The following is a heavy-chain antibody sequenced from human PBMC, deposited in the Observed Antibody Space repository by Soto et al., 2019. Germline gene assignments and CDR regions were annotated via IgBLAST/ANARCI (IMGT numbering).Heavy chain of an antibody. J-gene: IGHJ6*02. CDR3: ARSGYSSFLVTNYYGMDV. CDR2: IIPIFGTA. V-gene: IGHV1-69*13. D-gene: IGHD6-13*01. Sequence: SVKVSCKASGGTFSSYAISWVRQAPGQGLEWMGGIIPIFGTANYAQKFQGRVTITADESTSTAYMELSSLRAEATAVYYCARSGYSSFLVTNYYGMDVWGPGTRVTVSS. CDR1: GGTFSSYA.